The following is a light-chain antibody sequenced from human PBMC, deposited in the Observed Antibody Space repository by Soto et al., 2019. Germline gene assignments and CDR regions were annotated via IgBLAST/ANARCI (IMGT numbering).Light chain of an antibody. J-gene: IGLJ1*01. V-gene: IGLV2-8*01. CDR3: SSYAGSSNV. CDR2: EVN. CDR1: SSDVGGYNY. Sequence: QSVLTQPPSASGSPGQSVAISCTGTSSDVGGYNYVSWYQQHPGKAPKLMIYEVNKRPSGVPDRFSGSKSGNTASLTVSGLQAEDEADYYCSSYAGSSNVFGTGTKSPP.